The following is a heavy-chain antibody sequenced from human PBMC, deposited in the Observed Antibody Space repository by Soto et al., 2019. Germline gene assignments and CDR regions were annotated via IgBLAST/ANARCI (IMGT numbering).Heavy chain of an antibody. V-gene: IGHV6-1*01. D-gene: IGHD6-19*01. CDR3: ARDRSVGEGQWLPHRDYYYYGMDV. CDR2: TYYRSKWYN. Sequence: KQSQTLSLTCAISGDSVSSNSAAWNWIRQSPSRGLEWLGRTYYRSKWYNDYAVSVKSRITINPDTSKNQFSLQLNSVTPEDTAVYYCARDRSVGEGQWLPHRDYYYYGMDVWGQGTTVTVSS. CDR1: GDSVSSNSAA. J-gene: IGHJ6*02.